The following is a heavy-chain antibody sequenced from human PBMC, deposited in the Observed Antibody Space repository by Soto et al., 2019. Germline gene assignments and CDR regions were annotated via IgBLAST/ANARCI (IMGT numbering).Heavy chain of an antibody. CDR3: GRGPISIFGVVWIPYVDY. CDR2: INPSGGST. CDR1: GYTFTSCY. V-gene: IGHV1-46*03. Sequence: ASVKVSCKASGYTFTSCYMHWVRQAPGQGLEWMGMINPSGGSTTYAQKFQGRVTMTRDTSTSTVYMDLSSLRSEDTAVSYCGRGPISIFGVVWIPYVDYWGQGTLVTVSS. D-gene: IGHD3-3*01. J-gene: IGHJ4*02.